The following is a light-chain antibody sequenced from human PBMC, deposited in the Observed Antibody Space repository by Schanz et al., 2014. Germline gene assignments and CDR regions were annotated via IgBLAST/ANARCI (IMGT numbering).Light chain of an antibody. Sequence: QSALTQPRSVSGSPGQSVTISCTGTSSDVGGYNSVSWYQQHPGKAPKLMIYDVSKRPSGVPDRFSGSKSGNTASLTISGLQAEDEADYYCCSYAANYTVVFGGGTQLTVL. CDR3: CSYAANYTVV. CDR2: DVS. CDR1: SSDVGGYNS. V-gene: IGLV2-11*01. J-gene: IGLJ3*02.